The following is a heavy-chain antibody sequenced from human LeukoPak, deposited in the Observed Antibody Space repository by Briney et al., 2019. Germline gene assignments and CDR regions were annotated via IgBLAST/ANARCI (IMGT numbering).Heavy chain of an antibody. Sequence: SVKVSCKASGGTSSSYAISWVRQAPGQGLEWMGGIIPIFGTANYAQKFQGRVTITADESTSTAYMELSSLRSEDTAVYYCASYNWNSFYFDYWGQGTLVTVSS. V-gene: IGHV1-69*01. CDR2: IIPIFGTA. CDR1: GGTSSSYA. J-gene: IGHJ4*02. D-gene: IGHD1/OR15-1a*01. CDR3: ASYNWNSFYFDY.